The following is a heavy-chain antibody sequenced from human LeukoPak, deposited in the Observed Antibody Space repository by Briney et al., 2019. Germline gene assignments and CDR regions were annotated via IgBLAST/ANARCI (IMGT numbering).Heavy chain of an antibody. CDR3: ARVDYESYGMDV. D-gene: IGHD3-16*01. Sequence: ASVKVSCKASGYSFTGHYVHWVRQAPGQGLEWLGCINPNSGATNYAQTFQGRVAMTSDTSVSTAYMEVRRLTSDDTAVYYCARVDYESYGMDVWGQGTTVTVSS. CDR1: GYSFTGHY. V-gene: IGHV1-2*02. CDR2: INPNSGAT. J-gene: IGHJ6*02.